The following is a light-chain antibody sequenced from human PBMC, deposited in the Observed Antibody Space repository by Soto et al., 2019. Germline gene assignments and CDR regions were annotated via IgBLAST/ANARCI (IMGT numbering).Light chain of an antibody. CDR1: QSVSTN. CDR3: QQYNDWPRT. V-gene: IGKV3-15*01. CDR2: DAS. J-gene: IGKJ1*01. Sequence: EIVMTQVPGTLSVSPGERATFSCRASQSVSTNLAWYQHKPGQAPRLFIYDASTRATGIPARFSGSGSGTDFTLTISSLQSEDFAVYYCQQYNDWPRTFGQGTKVEVK.